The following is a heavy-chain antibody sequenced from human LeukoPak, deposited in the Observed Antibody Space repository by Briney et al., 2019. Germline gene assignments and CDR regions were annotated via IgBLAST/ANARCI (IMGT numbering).Heavy chain of an antibody. CDR1: GYTFTGYY. Sequence: ASVKVSCKASGYTFTGYYMHWVRQAPGQGLEWMGWINPNSGGTNYAQKFQGRVTMTRDTSISTAYMELSRLRSDDTAVYYCARGGYDILTGLGSPFDPWGQGTLVTVSS. CDR3: ARGGYDILTGLGSPFDP. V-gene: IGHV1-2*02. J-gene: IGHJ5*02. CDR2: INPNSGGT. D-gene: IGHD3-9*01.